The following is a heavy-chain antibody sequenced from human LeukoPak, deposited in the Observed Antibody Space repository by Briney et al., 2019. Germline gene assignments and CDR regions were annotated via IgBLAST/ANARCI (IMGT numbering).Heavy chain of an antibody. J-gene: IGHJ4*02. D-gene: IGHD3-3*01. Sequence: ASVKVSCKASGGTFSSYAISWVRQAPGQGLEWMGRIIPILGIANYAQKFQGRVTITADKSTSTAYMELSSLRSEDTAVYYCARMTGRNSGYYTLFDYWGQGTLVTVSS. CDR2: IIPILGIA. V-gene: IGHV1-69*04. CDR1: GGTFSSYA. CDR3: ARMTGRNSGYYTLFDY.